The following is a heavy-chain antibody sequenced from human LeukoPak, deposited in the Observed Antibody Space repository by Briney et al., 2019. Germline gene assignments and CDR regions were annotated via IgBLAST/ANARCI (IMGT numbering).Heavy chain of an antibody. CDR2: ISRSSSYI. Sequence: GGSLRLSCAASGSTFSDYSMNWVRQAPGKGLEWVSSISRSSSYIYYADSMKGRFTISRDDAKNSLSLQMNSLRAEDTAVYYCARDRDFGVGNWFDPWGQGVLVTVSA. V-gene: IGHV3-21*01. D-gene: IGHD3-3*01. CDR3: ARDRDFGVGNWFDP. CDR1: GSTFSDYS. J-gene: IGHJ5*02.